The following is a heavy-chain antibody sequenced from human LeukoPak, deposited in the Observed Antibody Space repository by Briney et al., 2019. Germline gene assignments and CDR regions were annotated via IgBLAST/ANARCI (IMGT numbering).Heavy chain of an antibody. CDR3: ATLTNLYYYDSSGS. Sequence: TLSLTCAVYGGSFSGYYWRWVRQPPGKGMEWVGEINHSGTTNYTPSLHRRLTLSVDTSKNQFSLKLSSVTAADTAVYYCATLTNLYYYDSSGSWRQGTLVTVSS. CDR2: INHSGTT. D-gene: IGHD3-22*01. J-gene: IGHJ5*02. V-gene: IGHV4-34*01. CDR1: GGSFSGYY.